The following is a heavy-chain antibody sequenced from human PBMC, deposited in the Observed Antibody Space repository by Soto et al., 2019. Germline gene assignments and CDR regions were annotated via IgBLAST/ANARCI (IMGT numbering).Heavy chain of an antibody. CDR1: GGTFSSYA. CDR2: IIPIFGTA. CDR3: AADRTYCGGDCYVD. Sequence: SVKVSCKASGGTFSSYAISWVRQAPGQGLEWMGGIIPIFGTANYAQKFQGRVTITADESTSTAYMELSSLRSEDTAVYYCAADRTYCGGDCYVDWGQGTLVTVSS. J-gene: IGHJ4*02. V-gene: IGHV1-69*13. D-gene: IGHD2-21*02.